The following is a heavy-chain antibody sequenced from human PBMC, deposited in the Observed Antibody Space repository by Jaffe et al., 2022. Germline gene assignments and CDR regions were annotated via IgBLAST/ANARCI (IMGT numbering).Heavy chain of an antibody. V-gene: IGHV1-2*02. D-gene: IGHD1-26*01. CDR1: GFTFTGYY. Sequence: QVQLVQSGAEVKKPGASVKVSCKASGFTFTGYYIHWVRQAPGQGLEWMGWINPNSGGTHSAQKFQGRVTMTRDTSISTAYMELSRLTADDTAVYYCARDMGWGVWGQGTLVTVSS. J-gene: IGHJ4*02. CDR3: ARDMGWGV. CDR2: INPNSGGT.